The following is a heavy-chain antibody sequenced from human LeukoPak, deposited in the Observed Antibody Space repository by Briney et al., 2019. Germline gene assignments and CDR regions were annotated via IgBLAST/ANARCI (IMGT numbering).Heavy chain of an antibody. V-gene: IGHV3-21*01. CDR3: ARDLFPSTRAYYYYGMDV. CDR1: GFTFSSYT. J-gene: IGHJ6*02. D-gene: IGHD2/OR15-2a*01. CDR2: IITSSTYI. Sequence: GGSLRLSCAASGFTFSSYTMNWVRQAPGKGPEWVSSIITSSTYIYYADSVKGRFTTSRDNAKNSLYLQMNGLRAEDTAVYYCARDLFPSTRAYYYYGMDVWGQGTTVTVSS.